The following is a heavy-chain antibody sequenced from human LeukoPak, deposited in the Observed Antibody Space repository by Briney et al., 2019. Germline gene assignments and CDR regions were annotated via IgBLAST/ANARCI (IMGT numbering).Heavy chain of an antibody. CDR2: IWSDGSDK. Sequence: GGSLRLSCAASGFSFSGYGMHWVRQAPGKGLEWVALIWSDGSDKYYADSVKGRFTISRDNPKKTLYLQMTSLRVEDTAVYYCARDPRHYGEAALDYWGQGTLVTVSS. J-gene: IGHJ4*02. V-gene: IGHV3-33*01. CDR3: ARDPRHYGEAALDY. CDR1: GFSFSGYG. D-gene: IGHD4-17*01.